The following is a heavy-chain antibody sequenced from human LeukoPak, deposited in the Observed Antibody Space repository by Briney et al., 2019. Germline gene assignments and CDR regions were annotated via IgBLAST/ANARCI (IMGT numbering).Heavy chain of an antibody. D-gene: IGHD2-15*01. Sequence: PGGSLRLSCAASGFNFSSYEMNWVRQAPGKGLEWVSYISSSGTTIYYADSVKGRFTISRDNAKNSLYLQMNSLRAEDTAVYYCARDFQTCSGGSCQRGGAFDIWGQGTMVTVSS. J-gene: IGHJ3*02. V-gene: IGHV3-48*03. CDR1: GFNFSSYE. CDR3: ARDFQTCSGGSCQRGGAFDI. CDR2: ISSSGTTI.